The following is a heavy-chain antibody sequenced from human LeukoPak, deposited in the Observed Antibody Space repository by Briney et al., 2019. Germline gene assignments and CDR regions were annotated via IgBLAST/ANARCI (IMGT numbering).Heavy chain of an antibody. V-gene: IGHV1-69*13. CDR3: ATRRRYCSSTSCPPYYYYGMDV. Sequence: ASVKVSCKASGGTFSSYAISWVRQAPGQGLEWMGRIIPIFGTANYAQKFQGRVTITADESTSTAYMELSSLRSEDTAVYYCATRRRYCSSTSCPPYYYYGMDVWGQGTTVTVSS. J-gene: IGHJ6*02. CDR1: GGTFSSYA. CDR2: IIPIFGTA. D-gene: IGHD2-2*01.